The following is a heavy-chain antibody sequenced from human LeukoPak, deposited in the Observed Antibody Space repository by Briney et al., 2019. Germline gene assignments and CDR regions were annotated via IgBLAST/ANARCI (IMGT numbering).Heavy chain of an antibody. V-gene: IGHV1-2*02. CDR1: GYTFTGYY. Sequence: GASVKVSCKASGYTFTGYYMHWVRQAPGQGLEWMGWINPNSGGTNYAQKFQGRVTMTRDTSISTAYMELSRLRPDDTAVYYCARGGYCSSTSCYGAYYYYYYMDVWGKGTTVTVSS. CDR3: ARGGYCSSTSCYGAYYYYYYMDV. D-gene: IGHD2-2*01. CDR2: INPNSGGT. J-gene: IGHJ6*03.